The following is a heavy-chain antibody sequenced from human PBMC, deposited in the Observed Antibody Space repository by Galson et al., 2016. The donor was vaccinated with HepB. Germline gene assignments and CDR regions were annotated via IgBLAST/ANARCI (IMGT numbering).Heavy chain of an antibody. CDR3: AKEREGDTYFYYYGMDV. CDR1: GFTLNNFD. CDR2: ISYDGTKK. V-gene: IGHV3-30*18. D-gene: IGHD2-21*02. Sequence: SLRLSCAASGFTLNNFDVHWVRQAPGKGLEWVAFISYDGTKKSYGDSVKGRFTIFRDTSNNTVFLEMFSLRGEDTAIYYCAKEREGDTYFYYYGMDVWGQGTLVTVSS. J-gene: IGHJ6*02.